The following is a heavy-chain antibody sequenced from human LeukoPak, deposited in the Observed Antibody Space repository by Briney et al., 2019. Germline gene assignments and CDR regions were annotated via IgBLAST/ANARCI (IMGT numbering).Heavy chain of an antibody. V-gene: IGHV3-66*01. CDR3: ARDPPAVAINTYG. CDR1: GVTVSNNF. D-gene: IGHD5-24*01. Sequence: PGRSLRLSCAASGVTVSNNFMLWVRQAPGKGLEWVSLIYSGGDTHYADSVKGRFTISRDNSKNTLYLQMNNLRAEDTAVYYCARDPPAVAINTYGWGQGTLVTVSS. J-gene: IGHJ4*02. CDR2: IYSGGDT.